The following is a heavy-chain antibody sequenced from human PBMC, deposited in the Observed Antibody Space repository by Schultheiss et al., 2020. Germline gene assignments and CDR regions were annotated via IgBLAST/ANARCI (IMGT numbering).Heavy chain of an antibody. CDR2: ISYSET. CDR3: ARRIPQYNWFDP. CDR1: GGSVSSGSYY. J-gene: IGHJ5*02. Sequence: SETLSLTCTVSGGSVSSGSYYWSWIRQPPGKGLEWIGYISYSETTYNPSLKSRVTISLDTSKTQFSLRLTSVTAVDTAVYYCARRIPQYNWFDPWGQGTLVTVAS. D-gene: IGHD2-15*01. V-gene: IGHV4-61*01.